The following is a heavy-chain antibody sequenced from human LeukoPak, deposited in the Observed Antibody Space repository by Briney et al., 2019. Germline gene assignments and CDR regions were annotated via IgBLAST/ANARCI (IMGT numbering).Heavy chain of an antibody. CDR1: GYTFTGYY. J-gene: IGHJ4*02. CDR2: INPNTGGT. Sequence: GASVKVSCKAFGYTFTGYYMHWVRQAPGQGLEWMGWINPNTGGTNYAQKFQGRVTMTRDTSISTAYMELSRLRSDDTAVYYCATFAGEHQAPFDYWGQGTLVTVSS. D-gene: IGHD1-26*01. V-gene: IGHV1-2*02. CDR3: ATFAGEHQAPFDY.